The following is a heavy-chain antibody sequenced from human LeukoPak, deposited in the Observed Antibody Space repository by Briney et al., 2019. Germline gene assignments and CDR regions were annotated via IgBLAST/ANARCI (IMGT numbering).Heavy chain of an antibody. CDR2: IYYSGNT. V-gene: IGHV4-59*01. CDR1: SGSITNYY. J-gene: IGHJ5*02. CDR3: ARVRCISTSCYEYNWFDP. Sequence: PSETLSLTCTVSSGSITNYYWSWIRQPPGKGLEWIGFIYYSGNTNYNPSLKSRVTISVDTSKNQFSLKLSSVTAADTAVYYCARVRCISTSCYEYNWFDPWGQGTLITVSS. D-gene: IGHD2-2*01.